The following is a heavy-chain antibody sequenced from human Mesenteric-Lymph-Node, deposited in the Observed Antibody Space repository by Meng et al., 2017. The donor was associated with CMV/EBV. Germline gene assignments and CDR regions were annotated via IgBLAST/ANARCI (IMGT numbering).Heavy chain of an antibody. CDR2: IYHSGNT. J-gene: IGHJ6*02. V-gene: IGHV4-4*02. Sequence: GSLRLSCAVSGDSISSSDWWAWVRQPPGKGLEWIGEIYHSGNTNYNPSLKSRVTISVDTSKNQFSLKLSSVTAADTAVYYCARVGGSYGIGGYYYYGMDVWGQGTTVTVSS. D-gene: IGHD1-26*01. CDR1: GDSISSSDW. CDR3: ARVGGSYGIGGYYYYGMDV.